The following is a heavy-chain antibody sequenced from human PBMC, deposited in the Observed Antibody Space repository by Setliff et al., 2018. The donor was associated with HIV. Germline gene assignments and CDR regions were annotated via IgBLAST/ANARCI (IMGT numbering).Heavy chain of an antibody. D-gene: IGHD6-6*01. J-gene: IGHJ4*02. CDR3: ARMESTRPPRGLDY. V-gene: IGHV4-39*01. CDR2: VYYTGST. Sequence: SETLSLTCTVSGGSVSRSSYYWGWIRQPTGKGLEWVGTVYYTGSTQYNPSFKSRVTISVDTSKNQFSLKLISGTAADTAVYYCARMESTRPPRGLDYWGQGALVTVSS. CDR1: GGSVSRSSYY.